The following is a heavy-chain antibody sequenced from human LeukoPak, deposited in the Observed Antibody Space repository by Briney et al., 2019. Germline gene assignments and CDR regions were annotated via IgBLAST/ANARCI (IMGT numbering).Heavy chain of an antibody. CDR1: GVHISCSIW. CDR3: ACLTTADAFDI. Sequence: SETLSLTCAVSGVHISCSIWLSWVRQSPGKGLEWIGEISHSGSTNYNPSLKSRVTTSVDTSKNQFSLKLSSVTAADTAVYYCACLTTADAFDIWGQGTMVTVSS. V-gene: IGHV4-4*02. J-gene: IGHJ3*02. CDR2: ISHSGST. D-gene: IGHD3-22*01.